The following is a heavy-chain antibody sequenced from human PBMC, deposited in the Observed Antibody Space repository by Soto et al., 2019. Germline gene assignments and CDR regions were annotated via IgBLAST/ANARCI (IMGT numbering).Heavy chain of an antibody. D-gene: IGHD2-2*01. Sequence: QVQLVQSGAEVKKPGASVKVSCKTSGYTFTNYGITWVRQAPGQGLEWMGWINSYNGNTDYTQKLQGRLTMTTDTSTSTTYMELRSLRSDDTAVYYCARAKDIVLLPAAIWFDPWGQGTLVTVSS. CDR1: GYTFTNYG. J-gene: IGHJ5*02. CDR2: INSYNGNT. CDR3: ARAKDIVLLPAAIWFDP. V-gene: IGHV1-18*01.